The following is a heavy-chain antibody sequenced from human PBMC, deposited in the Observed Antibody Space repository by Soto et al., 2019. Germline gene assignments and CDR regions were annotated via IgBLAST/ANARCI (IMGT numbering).Heavy chain of an antibody. D-gene: IGHD2-2*01. CDR2: IKEDGSVR. J-gene: IGHJ4*02. CDR1: GFIFSNYW. Sequence: EVQLEESGGGLVQPGGSLRLSCAASGFIFSNYWMNWVRQAPGKGLEWVASIKEDGSVRSYVDSVKGRFTISRDNRKNSIYLQMNSLRAEDTAVYYCARAVGSSSAFWGQGTLVTVSS. V-gene: IGHV3-7*04. CDR3: ARAVGSSSAF.